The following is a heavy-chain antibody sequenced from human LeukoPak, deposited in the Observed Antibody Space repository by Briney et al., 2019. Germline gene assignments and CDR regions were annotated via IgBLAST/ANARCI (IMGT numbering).Heavy chain of an antibody. CDR3: ARYGSFGVVTNAFDY. Sequence: GESLKISCKGSGYSFTSYWIGWVRQMPGKGLEWMGIIYPGDSDTRYSPSFQGQVTISADKSISTAYLQRSSLKASDTAMYYCARYGSFGVVTNAFDYWGQGTLVTVSS. V-gene: IGHV5-51*01. CDR2: IYPGDSDT. J-gene: IGHJ4*02. CDR1: GYSFTSYW. D-gene: IGHD3-3*01.